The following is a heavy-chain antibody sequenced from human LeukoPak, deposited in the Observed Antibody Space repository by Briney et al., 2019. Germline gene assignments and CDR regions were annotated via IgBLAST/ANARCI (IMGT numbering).Heavy chain of an antibody. J-gene: IGHJ4*02. CDR2: MYNSVTA. CDR1: RGSISSAGYY. V-gene: IGHV4-30-4*08. D-gene: IGHD1-26*01. Sequence: SETLSLTCTVSRGSISSAGYYWTWIRQPPGKGLEWIGYMYNSVTAYYNPSLKSRVTISPDTSKNQISLMLSSVTAADAAVYFCARAKGGTYLDRRVFDYWGQGTLVTVSS. CDR3: ARAKGGTYLDRRVFDY.